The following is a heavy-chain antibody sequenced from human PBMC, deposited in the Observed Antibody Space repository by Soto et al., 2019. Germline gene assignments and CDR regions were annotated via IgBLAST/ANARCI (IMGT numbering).Heavy chain of an antibody. J-gene: IGHJ5*02. D-gene: IGHD1-1*01. CDR1: GGSFSGYY. CDR2: INHSGST. Sequence: QVRLQQWGTGLLKSSETLSLTCAVYGGSFSGYYWSWLRQPPGKGLEWIGEINHSGSTNYNPSLKTRVTISVDTSNNLSSLKLTSITAADTGVYYCATANWSHHYFGPWGQVTLVTVSS. V-gene: IGHV4-34*01. CDR3: ATANWSHHYFGP.